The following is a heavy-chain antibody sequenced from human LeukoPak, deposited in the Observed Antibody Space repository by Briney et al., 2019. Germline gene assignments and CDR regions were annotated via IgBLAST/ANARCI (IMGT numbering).Heavy chain of an antibody. CDR2: ISSSGTTI. J-gene: IGHJ4*02. D-gene: IGHD2-2*01. CDR1: GFTFSSYE. CDR3: ARGFTGWVTSQIDY. Sequence: GGSLSLSCAASGFTFSSYEMNWVRQAPGKGLEWVSYISSSGTTIYYADSVKGRFTISRDNAKKSLYLQMNSLRAEDTAVYYCARGFTGWVTSQIDYWGQGTLVTVSS. V-gene: IGHV3-48*03.